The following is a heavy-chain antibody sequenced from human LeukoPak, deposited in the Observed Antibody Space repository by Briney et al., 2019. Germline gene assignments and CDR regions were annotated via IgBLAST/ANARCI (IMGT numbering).Heavy chain of an antibody. D-gene: IGHD1-26*01. CDR1: GGTFSSYA. CDR3: AREWYSGSYPYMDV. CDR2: IIPIFGSA. V-gene: IGHV1-69*05. Sequence: GASVKVSCKASGGTFSSYAISWVRQAPGQGLEWMGGIIPIFGSANYAQKFQGRVTITTDESTSTAYMELSSLRSEGTAVYYCAREWYSGSYPYMDVWGKGTTVTVSS. J-gene: IGHJ6*03.